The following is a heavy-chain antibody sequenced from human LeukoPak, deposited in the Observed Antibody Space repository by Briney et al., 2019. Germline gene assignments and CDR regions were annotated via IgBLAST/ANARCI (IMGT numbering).Heavy chain of an antibody. J-gene: IGHJ4*02. D-gene: IGHD1-26*01. Sequence: ASVTVSCTTSGYTFTNYYIHWVRQAPGQGLEWMGRIDPNTGGTKSAKNFQGRVTMTRDTSISTAYMALSGLRSDDTAVYYCASLYDIVGTTVDYWGQGTLVTVSS. CDR2: IDPNTGGT. V-gene: IGHV1-2*06. CDR1: GYTFTNYY. CDR3: ASLYDIVGTTVDY.